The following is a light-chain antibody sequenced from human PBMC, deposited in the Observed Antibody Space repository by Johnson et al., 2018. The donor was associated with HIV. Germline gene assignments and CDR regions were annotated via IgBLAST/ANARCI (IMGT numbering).Light chain of an antibody. CDR1: SSNIESDY. CDR2: DHN. J-gene: IGLJ1*01. Sequence: QSVLTQPPSVSAAPGQKVDISCSGSSSNIESDYVSWYQQLPGTAPKLLIYDHNKRPSGIPDRFFGSKSGTSATLDITGLQTGDEGDYYCGAWDSSLNAYVFGTGTKVTVL. CDR3: GAWDSSLNAYV. V-gene: IGLV1-51*01.